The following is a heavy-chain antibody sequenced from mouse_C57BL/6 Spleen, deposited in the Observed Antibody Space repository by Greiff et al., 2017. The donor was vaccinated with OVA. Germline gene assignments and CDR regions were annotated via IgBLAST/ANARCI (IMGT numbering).Heavy chain of an antibody. D-gene: IGHD1-1*01. CDR3: ARGPNYGSSYGYYFDY. J-gene: IGHJ2*01. CDR1: GFTFSDYY. V-gene: IGHV5-16*01. CDR2: INYDGSST. Sequence: EVQRVESEGGLVQPGSSMKLSCTASGFTFSDYYMAWVRQVPEKGLEWVANINYDGSSTYYLDSLKSRFIISRDNAKNILYLQMSSLKSEDTATYYCARGPNYGSSYGYYFDYWGQGTTLTVSS.